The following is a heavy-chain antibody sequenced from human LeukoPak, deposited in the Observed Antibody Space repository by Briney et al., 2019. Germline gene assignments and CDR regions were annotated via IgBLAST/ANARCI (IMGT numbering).Heavy chain of an antibody. CDR2: INHSGST. CDR1: GGSFSGYY. Sequence: SETLSLTCAVYGGSFSGYYWSWIRQPPGKGLEWIGEINHSGSTNYNPSLKSRVTISVDTSKNQFSLKLSSVTAADTAVYYCARRLTQYDCFDPWGQGILVTVSS. CDR3: ARRLTQYDCFDP. D-gene: IGHD2-2*01. J-gene: IGHJ5*02. V-gene: IGHV4-34*01.